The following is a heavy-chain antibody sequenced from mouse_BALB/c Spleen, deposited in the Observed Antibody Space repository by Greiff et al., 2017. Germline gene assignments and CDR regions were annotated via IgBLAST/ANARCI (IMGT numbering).Heavy chain of an antibody. Sequence: EVQLQQSGAELVRSGASVKLSCTASGFNIKDYYMHWVKQRPEQGLEWIGWIDPENGDTEYAPKFQGKATMTADTSSNTAYLQLSSLTSEDTADYYCKGGNFYYAMDYWGQGTSVTVSS. V-gene: IGHV14-4*02. CDR1: GFNIKDYY. J-gene: IGHJ4*01. CDR2: IDPENGDT. D-gene: IGHD2-1*01. CDR3: KGGNFYYAMDY.